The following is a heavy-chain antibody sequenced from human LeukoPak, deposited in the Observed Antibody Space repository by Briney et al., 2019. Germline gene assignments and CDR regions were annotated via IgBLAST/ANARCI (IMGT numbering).Heavy chain of an antibody. V-gene: IGHV3-30*18. D-gene: IGHD5-18*01. CDR3: AKDLARYSYGLNWFDP. Sequence: GGSLRLSCAASGFTFSSYGMHWVRQAPGKGLGWVAVISYDGSNKYYADSVKGRFTISRDNSKNTLYLQMNSLRAEDTAVYYCAKDLARYSYGLNWFDPWGQGTLVTVSS. J-gene: IGHJ5*02. CDR1: GFTFSSYG. CDR2: ISYDGSNK.